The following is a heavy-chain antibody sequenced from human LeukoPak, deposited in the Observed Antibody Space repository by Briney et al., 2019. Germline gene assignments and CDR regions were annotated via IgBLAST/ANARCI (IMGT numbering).Heavy chain of an antibody. D-gene: IGHD3-10*01. V-gene: IGHV3-23*01. CDR1: GFTFSSYA. CDR2: ITGSGDST. CDR3: AKDGIQDYYGSGSYTYFDC. Sequence: GGSLRLSCAASGFTFSSYAMRWVRQAPGKGLEWVSSITGSGDSTYYADSVKGRFTISRDNSKNTLYLQMNSLRAEDTAVYYCAKDGIQDYYGSGSYTYFDCWGQGTLVTVSS. J-gene: IGHJ4*02.